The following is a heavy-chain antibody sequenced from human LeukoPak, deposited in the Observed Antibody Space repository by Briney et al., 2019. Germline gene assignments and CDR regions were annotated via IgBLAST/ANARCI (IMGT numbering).Heavy chain of an antibody. CDR2: IITGNGNT. V-gene: IGHV1-3*03. CDR3: ARECYDILTGRMIDY. D-gene: IGHD3-9*01. CDR1: GYSFTTCA. J-gene: IGHJ4*02. Sequence: ASVKVSCKASGYSFTTCAMHWVRQAPGQRLEWMGWIITGNGNTKYSQELQGRVTISRDTSTSTAYMELSSLRSEDLAVYYCARECYDILTGRMIDYWGQGTLVTVSS.